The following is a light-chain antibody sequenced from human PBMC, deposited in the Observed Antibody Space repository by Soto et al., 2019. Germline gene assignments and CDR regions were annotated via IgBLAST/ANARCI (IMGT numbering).Light chain of an antibody. CDR2: GAS. J-gene: IGKJ1*01. CDR3: QQYGSSILVA. Sequence: EIVLTQSPGTLSLSPGERATLSCRASQSVSSSYLAWYRQKPGQAPRLLIYGASSRATGIPDRFSGSGSGTDFTLTISRLEPEDFAVYYCQQYGSSILVAFGQGTKVDIK. V-gene: IGKV3-20*01. CDR1: QSVSSSY.